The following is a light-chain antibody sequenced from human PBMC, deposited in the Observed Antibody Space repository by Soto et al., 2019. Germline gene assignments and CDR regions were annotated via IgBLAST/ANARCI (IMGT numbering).Light chain of an antibody. Sequence: QSALTQPASVSGSPGQSITISCTGTSSDVGGYNYVSWYQQHPGKAPKLIIYDVSNRPSGVSNRFSGSKSGNTASLTISGLQAEDEADYYCSSYTSDNTLDVVFGGGTKVTVL. CDR3: SSYTSDNTLDVV. CDR1: SSDVGGYNY. CDR2: DVS. V-gene: IGLV2-14*01. J-gene: IGLJ2*01.